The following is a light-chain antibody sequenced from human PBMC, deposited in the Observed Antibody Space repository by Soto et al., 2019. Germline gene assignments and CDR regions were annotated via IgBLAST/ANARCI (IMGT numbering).Light chain of an antibody. V-gene: IGLV2-14*01. CDR1: SSDVGGYNY. CDR3: SSYTSSSTLEV. J-gene: IGLJ1*01. CDR2: EVT. Sequence: QSVLTQPASVSGSPGQSITISCTGTSSDVGGYNYVSWYQQHPGKAPKLMIYEVTNRPSGVSRRFSGSKSGNTASLSISGLQAEDEGDYYCSSYTSSSTLEVFGTGTKLTVL.